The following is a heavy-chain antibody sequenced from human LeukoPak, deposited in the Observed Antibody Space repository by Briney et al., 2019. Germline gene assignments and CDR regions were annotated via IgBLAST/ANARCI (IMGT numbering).Heavy chain of an antibody. CDR1: GFTFSSYV. CDR3: ARRVAGANGMDYCDN. V-gene: IGHV3-23*01. J-gene: IGHJ4*02. CDR2: ISGSGFST. Sequence: LTGGSLRLSCAASGFTFSSYVMTWVRQAPGKGLEWVSSISGSGFSTFYADSVKGRFTTSRDSSYNTLYLQMNSLRAEDTALYYCARRVAGANGMDYCDNWGQGTLVTVSS. D-gene: IGHD1-26*01.